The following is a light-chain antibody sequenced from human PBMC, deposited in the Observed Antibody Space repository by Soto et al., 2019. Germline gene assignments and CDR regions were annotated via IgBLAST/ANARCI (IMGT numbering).Light chain of an antibody. CDR1: HSISSY. V-gene: IGKV1-5*03. CDR2: KAS. Sequence: IQMTQSPSTLSASVGDRVTITCRASHSISSYLAWYRQKPGKAPNLLIYKASTLETGVPSRFSGSGSGTEFTLTISSLQPDDFASYYCQQYDTYPWTFGQGTKVEIK. J-gene: IGKJ1*01. CDR3: QQYDTYPWT.